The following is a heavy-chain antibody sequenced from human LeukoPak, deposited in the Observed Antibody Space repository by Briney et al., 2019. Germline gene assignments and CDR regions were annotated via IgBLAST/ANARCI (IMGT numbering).Heavy chain of an antibody. J-gene: IGHJ4*02. CDR2: IYYSGST. D-gene: IGHD2-21*01. Sequence: SETLSLTCTVSGDSISSNYWSWIRQPPGKGLEWIGYIYYSGSTNYNPSLKSRVTISVDTSKNQFSLKLSSVTAAAVAVCECARDVGGPAPYSDYWGQGTLVTVSS. CDR1: GDSISSNY. V-gene: IGHV4-59*01. CDR3: ARDVGGPAPYSDY.